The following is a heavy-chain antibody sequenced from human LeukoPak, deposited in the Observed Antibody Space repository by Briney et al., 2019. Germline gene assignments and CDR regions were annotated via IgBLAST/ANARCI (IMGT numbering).Heavy chain of an antibody. V-gene: IGHV3-43*02. CDR3: AKCVYSNIYYWFDP. CDR1: GFTFEDYG. Sequence: GGSLRLSCAASGFTFEDYGMHWVRQAPGKGLEWVSLFAGNGVSTYYADSVKGRFTISRDKSKNSLYLQMNSLRTEDTALYYCAKCVYSNIYYWFDPWGQGTLVSVSS. J-gene: IGHJ5*02. D-gene: IGHD6-13*01. CDR2: FAGNGVST.